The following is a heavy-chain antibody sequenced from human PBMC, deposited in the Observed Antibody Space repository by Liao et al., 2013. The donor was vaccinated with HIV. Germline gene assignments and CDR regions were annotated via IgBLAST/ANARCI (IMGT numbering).Heavy chain of an antibody. CDR1: GGSFSGYY. CDR2: INHSGST. V-gene: IGHV4-34*01. Sequence: QVQLQQWGAGLLKPSETLSLTCAVYGGSFSGYYWSWIRPAPREGLEWIGEINHSGSTYYNPSLKSRVTISVDTSKNQFSLKLSSVTAADTAVYYCARGDGYSYGRRMDIWGQGDKWSPSSS. D-gene: IGHD5-18*01. J-gene: IGHJ3*02. CDR3: ARGDGYSYGRRMDI.